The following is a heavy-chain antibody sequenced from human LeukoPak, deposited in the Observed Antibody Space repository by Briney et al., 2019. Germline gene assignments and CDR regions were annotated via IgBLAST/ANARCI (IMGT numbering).Heavy chain of an antibody. Sequence: SETLSLTCTVSGGSISSYYWSWIRQPAGKGLEWIGRIYTSGSTNYNPSLKSRVTISVDTSKNQFSLKLSSVTAADTAVYYCAREGAVVVAATGGAFDIWGQGTMVTVSS. J-gene: IGHJ3*02. D-gene: IGHD2-15*01. CDR2: IYTSGST. CDR3: AREGAVVVAATGGAFDI. V-gene: IGHV4-4*07. CDR1: GGSISSYY.